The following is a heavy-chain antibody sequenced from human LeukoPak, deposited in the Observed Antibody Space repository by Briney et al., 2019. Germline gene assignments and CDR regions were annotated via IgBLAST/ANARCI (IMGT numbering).Heavy chain of an antibody. CDR3: ARRGTWLQLSGFDI. CDR1: GYSLTNFW. D-gene: IGHD5-24*01. CDR2: IYPGDSDT. V-gene: IGHV5-51*01. J-gene: IGHJ3*02. Sequence: GESLKISRKGSGYSLTNFWIGLVRQMPRKGLEWMGIIYPGDSDTRYSPSFQGQVTISAEESVTTAYLQWSSLKASDTAMYYCARRGTWLQLSGFDIWGQGTMVTVSS.